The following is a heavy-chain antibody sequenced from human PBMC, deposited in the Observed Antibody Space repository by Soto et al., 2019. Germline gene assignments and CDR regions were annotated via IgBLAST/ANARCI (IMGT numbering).Heavy chain of an antibody. Sequence: SETLSLTCAVSGYSISSGYYWGWIRQPPGKGLEWIGSIYHSGSTYYNPSLKSRVTISVDTSKNQFSLRLSSVTAADTAVYYCARAPAYCGGDCYPYWYFALWGRGTLVTVSS. CDR1: GYSISSGYY. CDR2: IYHSGST. V-gene: IGHV4-38-2*01. D-gene: IGHD2-21*02. CDR3: ARAPAYCGGDCYPYWYFAL. J-gene: IGHJ2*01.